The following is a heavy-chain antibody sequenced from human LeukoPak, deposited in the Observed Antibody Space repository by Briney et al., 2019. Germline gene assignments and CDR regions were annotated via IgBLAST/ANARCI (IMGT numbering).Heavy chain of an antibody. J-gene: IGHJ6*02. Sequence: SETLSLTCSVSGGSITTHYWSWIRQPPGKGLEWIGYIYHSGSTNYNPSLKGQVTISADTTENQFSLRLRYVTAADTAVYYCARGGGYSFTYYFYHPVDVWGQGTTVTVSS. CDR1: GGSITTHY. V-gene: IGHV4-59*11. CDR3: ARGGGYSFTYYFYHPVDV. CDR2: IYHSGST. D-gene: IGHD5-18*01.